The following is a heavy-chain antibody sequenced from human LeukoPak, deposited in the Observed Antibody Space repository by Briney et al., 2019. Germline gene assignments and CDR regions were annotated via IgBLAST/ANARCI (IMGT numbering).Heavy chain of an antibody. D-gene: IGHD4-17*01. J-gene: IGHJ6*03. Sequence: GGSLRLSCAASGFTVSSNYMSWVRQAPGKGLEWVSVIYSGGSTYYADSVKGRFTISRDNSKNTLYLQMNSLRAEDTAVYYCAKDADYGDYYYYMDVWGKGTTVTISS. CDR1: GFTVSSNY. CDR3: AKDADYGDYYYYMDV. V-gene: IGHV3-53*05. CDR2: IYSGGST.